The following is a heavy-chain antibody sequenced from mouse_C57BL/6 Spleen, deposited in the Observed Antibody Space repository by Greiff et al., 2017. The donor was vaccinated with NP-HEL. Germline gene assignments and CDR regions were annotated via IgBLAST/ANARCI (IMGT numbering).Heavy chain of an antibody. CDR2: ISSGSSTI. J-gene: IGHJ3*01. Sequence: EVKLMASGGGLVKPGGSLKLSCAASGFTFSDYGMHWVRQAPEKGLEWVAYISSGSSTIYYADTVKGRFTISRDNAKNTLFLQMTSLRSEDTAMYYCARLLGAYWGQGTLVTVSA. CDR1: GFTFSDYG. V-gene: IGHV5-17*01. D-gene: IGHD2-1*01. CDR3: ARLLGAY.